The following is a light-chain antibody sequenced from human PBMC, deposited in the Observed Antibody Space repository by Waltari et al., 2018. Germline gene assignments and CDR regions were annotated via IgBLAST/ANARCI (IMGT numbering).Light chain of an antibody. CDR1: SSNIGKNY. CDR2: DNN. CDR3: GTWDSSLSAVV. J-gene: IGLJ2*01. Sequence: QSVLTQPPSVSAAPGQRVTITCSGSSSNIGKNYVSWHQQLPGTAPKLLIYDNNRLPSGIPDRVSGSKAGTSATLGITGLQTGDEADYYCGTWDSSLSAVVFGGGTKLTVL. V-gene: IGLV1-51*01.